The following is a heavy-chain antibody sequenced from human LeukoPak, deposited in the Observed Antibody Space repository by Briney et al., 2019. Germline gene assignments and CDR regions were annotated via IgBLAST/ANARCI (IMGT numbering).Heavy chain of an antibody. CDR1: GGSFSGYY. J-gene: IGHJ6*02. CDR2: INHSGST. V-gene: IGHV4-34*01. Sequence: ESSETLSLTCAVYGGSFSGYYWSWIRQPPGKGLEWIGEINHSGSTNYNPSLKSRVTISVDTSKNQFSLKLSSVTAADTAVYYCARSKRVDGSSSWTQEYYYYYGMDVWGQGTTVTVSS. CDR3: ARSKRVDGSSSWTQEYYYYYGMDV. D-gene: IGHD6-13*01.